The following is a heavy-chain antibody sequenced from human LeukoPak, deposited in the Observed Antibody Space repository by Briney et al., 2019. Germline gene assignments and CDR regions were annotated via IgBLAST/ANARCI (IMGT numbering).Heavy chain of an antibody. D-gene: IGHD2-2*01. CDR2: IYPGDSDT. J-gene: IGHJ4*02. CDR3: ARSSYFDY. CDR1: GYSFTSHW. V-gene: IGHV5-51*01. Sequence: GESLKISCKASGYSFTSHWIGWVRQMPGKGLEWMGIIYPGDSDTRYSPSFQGQVTISADKSISTAYLQWSRLKASDTAIYYCARSSYFDYWGQGTLVTVSS.